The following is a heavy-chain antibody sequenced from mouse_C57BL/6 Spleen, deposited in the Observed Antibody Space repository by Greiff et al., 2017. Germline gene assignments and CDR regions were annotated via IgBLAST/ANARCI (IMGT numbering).Heavy chain of an antibody. CDR3: TTSRGGTVVATPHYFDY. J-gene: IGHJ2*01. Sequence: VQLKQSGAELVRPGASVKLSCTASGFNIKDDYMHWVKQRPEQGLEWIGWIDPENGDTEYASKFQGKATITADTSSNTAYLQLSSLTSEDTAVYYCTTSRGGTVVATPHYFDYWGQGTTLTVSS. V-gene: IGHV14-4*01. D-gene: IGHD1-1*01. CDR2: IDPENGDT. CDR1: GFNIKDDY.